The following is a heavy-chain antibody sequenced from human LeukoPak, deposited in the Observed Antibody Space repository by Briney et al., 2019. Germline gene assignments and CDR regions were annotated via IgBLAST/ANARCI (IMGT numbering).Heavy chain of an antibody. CDR1: GFTFDDYG. J-gene: IGHJ3*02. V-gene: IGHV3-20*01. CDR3: AREFVDCSGGSRYPTDAFDI. Sequence: PGGSLRLSCAASGFTFDDYGMSWVRQAPGKGLEWVSGINWNGGSTGYADSVKGRFTISRDNAKNSLYLQMNSLRAEDTALYHCAREFVDCSGGSRYPTDAFDIWGQGQWSPSLQ. D-gene: IGHD2-15*01. CDR2: INWNGGST.